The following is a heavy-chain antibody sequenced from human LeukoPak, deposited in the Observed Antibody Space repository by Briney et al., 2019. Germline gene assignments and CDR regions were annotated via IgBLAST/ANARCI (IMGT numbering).Heavy chain of an antibody. V-gene: IGHV3-23*01. CDR3: ATSYYDFWSGYPSDAFDI. Sequence: GGSLRLSCAASGFTFSSYAMSWVRQAPGKGLEWVSAISGSGGSTYYADSVRGRFTISRDNSKNTLYLQMNSLRAEDTAVYYCATSYYDFWSGYPSDAFDIWGQGTMVTVSS. CDR2: ISGSGGST. J-gene: IGHJ3*02. CDR1: GFTFSSYA. D-gene: IGHD3-3*01.